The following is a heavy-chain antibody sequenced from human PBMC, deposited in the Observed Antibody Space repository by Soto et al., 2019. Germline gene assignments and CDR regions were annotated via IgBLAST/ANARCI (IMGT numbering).Heavy chain of an antibody. Sequence: EAQLVQSGGGLVQPGGSMRLSCAASGFSFSNYWMHWVRQAPGKGLVWVSGIKFDGSRTTYADSVKGRFTNSRDNARNRLYRQMKGWGAREPARYYGERDEGDGLFRGLAGGGREPLV. J-gene: IGHJ4*02. CDR2: IKFDGSRT. D-gene: IGHD3-10*02. CDR1: GFSFSNYW. CDR3: ERDEGDGLFRGLAG. V-gene: IGHV3-74*01.